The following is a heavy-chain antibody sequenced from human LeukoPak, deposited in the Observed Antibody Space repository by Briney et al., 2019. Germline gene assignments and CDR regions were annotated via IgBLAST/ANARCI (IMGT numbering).Heavy chain of an antibody. CDR2: IRQDGSEQ. CDR1: GFTFSSSYW. V-gene: IGHV3-7*03. J-gene: IGHJ4*02. Sequence: PGGSLRLSCAASGFTFSSSYWMSWVRQAPGKGLEWVANIRQDGSEQYYVDSVKGRFTISRDNSKNSLFVQMNSLRAEDTAVYFCAKSRSGSANWALQIFDNWGQGTLVTVSS. CDR3: AKSRSGSANWALQIFDN. D-gene: IGHD1-1*01.